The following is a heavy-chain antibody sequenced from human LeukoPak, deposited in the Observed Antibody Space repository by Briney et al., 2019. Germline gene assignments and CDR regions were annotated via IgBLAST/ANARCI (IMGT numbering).Heavy chain of an antibody. CDR2: IYNTVDV. J-gene: IGHJ4*02. D-gene: IGHD3-9*01. Sequence: LETLSLTCTVSGASVLGSYWTWIRQSPGGTLQYIGYIYNTVDVNYSPSLQSRVTISIDMSRNQVSLRLTSVNPADTAIYHCARGRSYDITGYNPTFYFDSWGQGVLVTVAS. V-gene: IGHV4-59*02. CDR1: GASVLGSY. CDR3: ARGRSYDITGYNPTFYFDS.